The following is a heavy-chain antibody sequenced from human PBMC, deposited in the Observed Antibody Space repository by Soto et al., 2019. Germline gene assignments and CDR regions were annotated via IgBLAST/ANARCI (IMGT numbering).Heavy chain of an antibody. J-gene: IGHJ6*02. D-gene: IGHD2-2*01. Sequence: PGESLKISCKGSGYSFTSYWIGWVRQMPGKGLEWMGIIYPGDSDTRYSPSFQGQVTISADKSISTAYLQWSSLKASDTAMYYCARHNYQLLSSGFSGYYYGMDVWGQGTTVTVSS. CDR2: IYPGDSDT. CDR1: GYSFTSYW. CDR3: ARHNYQLLSSGFSGYYYGMDV. V-gene: IGHV5-51*01.